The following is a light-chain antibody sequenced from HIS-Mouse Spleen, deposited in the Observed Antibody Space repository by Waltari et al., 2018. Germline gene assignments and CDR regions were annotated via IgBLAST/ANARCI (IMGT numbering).Light chain of an antibody. Sequence: EIVMTQSPATLSVSPGERATLPCRASQRVSSNLAWYQQKPGQAPRLLIYGASTRATGIPARFSGSGSGTEFTLTISSLQSEDFAVYYCQQYNNWPPMYTFGQGTKLEIK. CDR2: GAS. CDR1: QRVSSN. CDR3: QQYNNWPPMYT. J-gene: IGKJ2*01. V-gene: IGKV3-15*01.